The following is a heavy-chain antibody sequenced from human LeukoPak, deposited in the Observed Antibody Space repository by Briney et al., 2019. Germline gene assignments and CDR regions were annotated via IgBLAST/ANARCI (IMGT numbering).Heavy chain of an antibody. CDR3: ARHDDYGDYLLDY. D-gene: IGHD4-17*01. CDR2: IYPGDSDT. J-gene: IGHJ4*02. Sequence: GESLKISCMCSGYSFSSYWIGWVRQVPGKGLEWMGIIYPGDSDTRYSPSFQGQVTISADKSISTAYLQWSSLKASDTTMYYCARHDDYGDYLLDYWGQGTLVTVSS. CDR1: GYSFSSYW. V-gene: IGHV5-51*01.